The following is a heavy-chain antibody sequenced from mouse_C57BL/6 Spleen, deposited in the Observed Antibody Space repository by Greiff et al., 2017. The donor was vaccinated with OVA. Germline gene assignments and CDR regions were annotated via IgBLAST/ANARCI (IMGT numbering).Heavy chain of an antibody. V-gene: IGHV1-54*01. D-gene: IGHD4-1*01. CDR2: INPGSGGT. CDR1: GYAFTNYL. Sequence: VMLVESGAELVRPGTSVKVSCKASGYAFTNYLIEWVKQRPGQGLEWIGVINPGSGGTNYNEKFKGKATLTADKSSSTAYMQLSSLTSEDSAVYFCARGGTGGFAYWGQGTLVTVSA. J-gene: IGHJ3*01. CDR3: ARGGTGGFAY.